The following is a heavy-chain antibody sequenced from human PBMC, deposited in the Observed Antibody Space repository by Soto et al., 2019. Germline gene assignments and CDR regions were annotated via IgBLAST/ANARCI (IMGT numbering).Heavy chain of an antibody. V-gene: IGHV3-48*01. J-gene: IGHJ6*04. D-gene: IGHD2-2*01. CDR1: GFTFSSYS. Sequence: HPGGSLRLSCAASGFTFSSYSMSWVRQAPGKGLEWVSYISSSSSTIYYADSVKGRFTISRDNAKNSLYLQMNSLRAEDTAVYYCALYFFIVVVPADRMDVWGKGTTVTVSS. CDR2: ISSSSSTI. CDR3: ALYFFIVVVPADRMDV.